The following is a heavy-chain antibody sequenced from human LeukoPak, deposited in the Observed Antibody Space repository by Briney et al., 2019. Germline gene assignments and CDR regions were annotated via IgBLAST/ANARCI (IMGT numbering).Heavy chain of an antibody. CDR1: GFTFSSYS. CDR3: PSEPSGKWGYYYV. V-gene: IGHV3-21*01. CDR2: ISSSSSYI. Sequence: GGSLRLSCAASGFTFSSYSMNWVRQAPGKGLEWVSSISSSSSYIYYADSVKGRFTISRDNAKNSLYLQMNSLRAEDTAVYYCPSEPSGKWGYYYVWGQGTLVTVSS. J-gene: IGHJ4*02. D-gene: IGHD3-22*01.